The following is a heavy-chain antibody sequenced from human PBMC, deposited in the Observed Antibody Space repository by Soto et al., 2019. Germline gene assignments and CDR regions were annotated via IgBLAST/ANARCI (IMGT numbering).Heavy chain of an antibody. CDR3: ARALPHVAAHPGYWFDP. CDR1: GYTFTGYY. V-gene: IGHV1-2*04. D-gene: IGHD6-6*01. CDR2: INPNSGGT. Sequence: PRASVQVSCKASGYTFTGYYMHWVRQAPGRGLEWMGWINPNSGGTNYAQKFQGWVTMTRDTSISTAYMELSRLRSDGTAVYYCARALPHVAAHPGYWFDPWGQGTLVTVSS. J-gene: IGHJ5*02.